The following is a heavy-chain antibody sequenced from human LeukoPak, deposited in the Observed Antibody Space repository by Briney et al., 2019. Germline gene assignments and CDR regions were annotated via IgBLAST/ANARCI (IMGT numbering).Heavy chain of an antibody. V-gene: IGHV3-30*04. CDR1: GFTFSSYA. D-gene: IGHD3-22*01. CDR3: ASIYSYADYYDSSGYLNRLDY. Sequence: PGRSLRLSCAASGFTFSSYAMHWVRQAPGKGLEWVAVISYDGSNKYYADSVKGRFTISRDNSKNTLYLQMNSLRAEDTAVYYCASIYSYADYYDSSGYLNRLDYWGQGTLVTVSS. J-gene: IGHJ4*02. CDR2: ISYDGSNK.